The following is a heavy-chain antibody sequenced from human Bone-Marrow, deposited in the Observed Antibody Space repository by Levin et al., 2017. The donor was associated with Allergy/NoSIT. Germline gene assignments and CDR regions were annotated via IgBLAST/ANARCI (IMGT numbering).Heavy chain of an antibody. J-gene: IGHJ6*03. CDR2: FDPETSQR. V-gene: IGHV1-24*01. Sequence: ASVKVSCKVSGYSLSEISVQWVRQAPGKGLEWMGGFDPETSQRIYAQKFQGRLTLTDDTSAGTAYMELSSLRSDDTAVYYFATGAAVGATETGPPPLYYYYYMDVWGKGTTVTVSS. D-gene: IGHD1-26*01. CDR1: GYSLSEIS. CDR3: ATGAAVGATETGPPPLYYYYYMDV.